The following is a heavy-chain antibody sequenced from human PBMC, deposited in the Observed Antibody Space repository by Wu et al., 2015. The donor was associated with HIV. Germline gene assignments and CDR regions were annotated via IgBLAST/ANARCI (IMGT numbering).Heavy chain of an antibody. CDR1: GYTFTTKY. D-gene: IGHD3-22*01. V-gene: IGHV1-46*01. Sequence: QVHLVQSGAEVKKPGASVKVSCKTSGYTFTTKYIHWVRQAPGQGLEWMGIINPGGGSPNYAQKFRDRVIMTRDTSTSTIYMELRSLRSDDTAMYYCARVPTTLYYDSSGYLDYWGQGTLVTVSS. J-gene: IGHJ4*02. CDR2: INPGGGSP. CDR3: ARVPTTLYYDSSGYLDY.